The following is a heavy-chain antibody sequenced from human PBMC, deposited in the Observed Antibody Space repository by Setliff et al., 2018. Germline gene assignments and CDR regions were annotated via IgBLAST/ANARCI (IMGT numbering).Heavy chain of an antibody. CDR3: ARDLYGGYYFDN. CDR2: ISSSSSYI. J-gene: IGHJ4*02. D-gene: IGHD5-12*01. Sequence: GGSLRLSCAASGFTFSSYSMNWVRQAPGKGLEWVSSISSSSSYIYYADSVKGRFTISRDNAKNSLYLQMNSLRAEDTAVYYCARDLYGGYYFDNWGQGTLVTVSS. CDR1: GFTFSSYS. V-gene: IGHV3-21*01.